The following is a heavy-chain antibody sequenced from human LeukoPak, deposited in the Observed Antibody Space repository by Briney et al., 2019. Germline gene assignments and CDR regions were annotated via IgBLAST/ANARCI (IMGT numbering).Heavy chain of an antibody. Sequence: ASVKVSCKASGYTFTGYYMHWVRQAPGQGLEWMGWINPNSGGTNYAQKFQGRVTMTRDTSISTAYMELSRLRSDDTAVYYCARGLIGRSSTSPSFDYWGQGTLVTVSS. D-gene: IGHD2-2*01. J-gene: IGHJ4*02. CDR2: INPNSGGT. V-gene: IGHV1-2*02. CDR3: ARGLIGRSSTSPSFDY. CDR1: GYTFTGYY.